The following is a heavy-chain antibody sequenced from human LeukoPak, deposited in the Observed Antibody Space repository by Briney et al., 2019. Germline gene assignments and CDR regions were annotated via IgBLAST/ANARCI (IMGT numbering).Heavy chain of an antibody. CDR2: INPSGGGT. J-gene: IGHJ5*02. CDR3: ARDSHGVPGSYWGSWFDP. Sequence: ASVKVSCKASGYTFTSYYMHWVRQASGQGLEWMGIINPSGGGTSYTQKFQGRVTMTRDTSTSTVYMEVSSLTSEDTAVYYCARDSHGVPGSYWGSWFDPWGQGTLVTVSS. CDR1: GYTFTSYY. D-gene: IGHD3-10*01. V-gene: IGHV1-46*01.